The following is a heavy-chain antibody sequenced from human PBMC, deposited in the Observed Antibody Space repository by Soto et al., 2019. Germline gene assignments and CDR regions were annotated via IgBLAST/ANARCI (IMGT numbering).Heavy chain of an antibody. CDR2: IIPIFGTA. V-gene: IGHV1-69*13. J-gene: IGHJ4*01. Sequence: ASVKFSCKASGGTFSSYAISWVRQAPGQGLEWMGGIIPIFGTANYAQKFQGRVTITADESTSTAYMELSSPRADDTAVYYCAIARVADSSLDHWGQGILVTVSS. D-gene: IGHD3-3*01. CDR1: GGTFSSYA. CDR3: AIARVADSSLDH.